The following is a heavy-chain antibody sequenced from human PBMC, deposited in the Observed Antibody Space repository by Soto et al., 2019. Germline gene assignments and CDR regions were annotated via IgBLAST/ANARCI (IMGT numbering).Heavy chain of an antibody. CDR2: IDGDDDK. Sequence: SGPTLVNPTQTLTLTCTFSGFSLITSEMSVSCIRQPPGKALEWLALIDGDDDKYYSTSLKTRLTISKDTSKNQVVLTMTNMDPVDTATYYCARATSYTSSWPSNWFDPWGQGTLVTVSS. CDR3: ARATSYTSSWPSNWFDP. J-gene: IGHJ5*02. CDR1: GFSLITSEMS. D-gene: IGHD6-13*01. V-gene: IGHV2-70*01.